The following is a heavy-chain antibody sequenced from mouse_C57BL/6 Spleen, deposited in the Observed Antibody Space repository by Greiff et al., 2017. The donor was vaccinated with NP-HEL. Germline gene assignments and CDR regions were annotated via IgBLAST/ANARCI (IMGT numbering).Heavy chain of an antibody. CDR1: GFTFSSYA. J-gene: IGHJ4*01. Sequence: EVMLVESGGGLVKPGGSLKLSCAASGFTFSSYAMSWVRQTPEKWLEWVATISDGGSYTYYPDNVKGRFTISRDNAKNNLYLQMSHLKSEDTAMYYCARGVGYGPYYYAMDYWGQGTSVTVSS. CDR2: ISDGGSYT. D-gene: IGHD2-2*01. V-gene: IGHV5-4*03. CDR3: ARGVGYGPYYYAMDY.